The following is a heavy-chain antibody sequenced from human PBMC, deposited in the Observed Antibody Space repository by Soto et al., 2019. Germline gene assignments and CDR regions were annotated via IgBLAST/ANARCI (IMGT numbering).Heavy chain of an antibody. V-gene: IGHV3-30-3*01. Sequence: PGGSLRLSCVASGFSFSSQAMHWVRQAPGKGLEWVAAISNDGNRQLYADSAKDRFTISRDNSRNTLDLQMNNLRTEDTGVYFCARDIYSYGSVGTPDIWGQGTMVTVSS. CDR2: ISNDGNRQ. D-gene: IGHD5-18*01. CDR3: ARDIYSYGSVGTPDI. CDR1: GFSFSSQA. J-gene: IGHJ3*02.